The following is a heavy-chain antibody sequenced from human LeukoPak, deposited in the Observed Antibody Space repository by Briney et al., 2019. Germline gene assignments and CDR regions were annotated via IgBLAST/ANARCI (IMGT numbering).Heavy chain of an antibody. J-gene: IGHJ4*02. CDR3: ASCALSGSYSFDY. Sequence: SQTLSPTCTVSGDSISSGGYYWSWIRQHPGKGLEWIGYIYYSGSTYYNPSLKSRVTISVDTSKNQFSLKLSSVTAADTAVYYCASCALSGSYSFDYWGQGTLVTVSS. V-gene: IGHV4-31*03. D-gene: IGHD1-26*01. CDR1: GDSISSGGYY. CDR2: IYYSGST.